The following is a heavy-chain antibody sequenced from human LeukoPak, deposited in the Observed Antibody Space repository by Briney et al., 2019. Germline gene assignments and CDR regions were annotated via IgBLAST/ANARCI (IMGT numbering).Heavy chain of an antibody. V-gene: IGHV3-74*01. CDR1: GFTFSSYW. Sequence: PGGSLRLSCGASGFTFSSYWMHWVRQAPGKGLVWISRINSDGSTTSYADSVKGRFTISRDNAKNSLYLQMNSLRAEDTAVYYCARGPRSYSGYGYWGQGTLVTVSS. CDR3: ARGPRSYSGYGY. CDR2: INSDGSTT. D-gene: IGHD5-12*01. J-gene: IGHJ4*02.